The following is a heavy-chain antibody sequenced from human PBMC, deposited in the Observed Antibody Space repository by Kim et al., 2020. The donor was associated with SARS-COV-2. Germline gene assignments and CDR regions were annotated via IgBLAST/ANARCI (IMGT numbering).Heavy chain of an antibody. J-gene: IGHJ4*02. V-gene: IGHV1-18*01. D-gene: IGHD7-27*01. Sequence: AQKLQGRVTMTTDTSTSTAYMELRSLRSDDTAVYYCARNERTGEFCHFDYWGQGTLVTVSS. CDR3: ARNERTGEFCHFDY.